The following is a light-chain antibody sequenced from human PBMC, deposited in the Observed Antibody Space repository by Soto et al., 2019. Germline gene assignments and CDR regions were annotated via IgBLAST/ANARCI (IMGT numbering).Light chain of an antibody. CDR1: QIVSSGH. J-gene: IGKJ2*01. Sequence: EIVLTQSPGTLSLSPGERATLSCRASQIVSSGHLAWYQQKPGQAPRLLIYGASNRATGIPDRFSGSGSGTDFTLTISRLEPEDFEVYYCKQYGSSPPYTFGQGTKLEIK. CDR3: KQYGSSPPYT. CDR2: GAS. V-gene: IGKV3-20*01.